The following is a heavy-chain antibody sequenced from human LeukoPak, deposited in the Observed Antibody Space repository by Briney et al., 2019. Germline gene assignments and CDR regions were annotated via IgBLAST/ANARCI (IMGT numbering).Heavy chain of an antibody. D-gene: IGHD2-2*01. CDR2: IYYSGST. J-gene: IGHJ5*01. CDR1: GGSISSYY. V-gene: IGHV4-59*01. Sequence: SETLSLTCTVSGGSISSYYWSWIRQPPGKGLEWIGYIYYSGSTNYNPSLKSRVTISVDTSKNQFSLKLSSVTAADTAVYYCARLFTSSGGWFDSWGQGTLVTVSS. CDR3: ARLFTSSGGWFDS.